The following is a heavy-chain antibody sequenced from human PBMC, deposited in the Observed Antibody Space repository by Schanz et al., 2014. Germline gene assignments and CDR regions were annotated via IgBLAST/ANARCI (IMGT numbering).Heavy chain of an antibody. J-gene: IGHJ3*02. CDR2: ISGSGGST. V-gene: IGHV3-23*04. D-gene: IGHD3-10*01. Sequence: EVHLVESGGTLVRPGGSLRLSCAASGFTFSTYAMAWVRQAPGKGLEWVSAISGSGGSTYYADSVKGRFTISRDNSKNTLYLQMNSLRAEDTAVYYCAKGRFGELSAFDIWGQGTMVTVSS. CDR1: GFTFSTYA. CDR3: AKGRFGELSAFDI.